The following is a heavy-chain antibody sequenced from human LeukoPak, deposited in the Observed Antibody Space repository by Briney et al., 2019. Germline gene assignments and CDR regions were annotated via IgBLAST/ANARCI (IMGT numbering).Heavy chain of an antibody. J-gene: IGHJ6*02. CDR1: GFTFTRYA. V-gene: IGHV3-30-3*01. CDR3: AKDKALAVTGTDGMDV. D-gene: IGHD2-21*02. CDR2: ISNDGSNK. Sequence: GGSLRLSCAASGFTFTRYAMHWVRQAPGEGLEWVAIISNDGSNKYYADSVQGRFTISRDNSKNTLYLQMNSLTSEDTAVYYCAKDKALAVTGTDGMDVWGQGTRVTVSS.